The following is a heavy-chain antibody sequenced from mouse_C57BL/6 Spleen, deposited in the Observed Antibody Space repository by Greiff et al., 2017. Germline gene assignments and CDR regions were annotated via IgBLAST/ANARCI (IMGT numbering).Heavy chain of an antibody. CDR2: INPSNGGT. Sequence: QVQLQQPGTDLVKPGASVKLSCKASGYTFTSYWMPWVQQRPGQGLEWIGNINPSNGGTNYNEKFKSKATLTVDKSSSTAYMQLSSLTSEDSAVYYAAKSPSDYYGSSSWFADWGKGTLVTVSA. CDR1: GYTFTSYW. V-gene: IGHV1-53*01. CDR3: AKSPSDYYGSSSWFAD. D-gene: IGHD1-1*01. J-gene: IGHJ3*01.